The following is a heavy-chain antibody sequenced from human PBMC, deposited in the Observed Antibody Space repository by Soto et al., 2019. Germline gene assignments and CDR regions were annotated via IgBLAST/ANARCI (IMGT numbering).Heavy chain of an antibody. J-gene: IGHJ5*02. D-gene: IGHD3-10*01. CDR1: GFTFTNYA. CDR2: ISYDGNNK. V-gene: IGHV3-30-3*01. Sequence: QVQLVESGGGVVQPGRSLRLSCAASGFTFTNYAMHWVRQAPGKGLEWVAVISYDGNNKYYPDSVKGRFTISRDNSKNQIYLPLNSVRGEDTAVYYCARDGDVLDLTNWFDPWGLGTLVTVSS. CDR3: ARDGDVLDLTNWFDP.